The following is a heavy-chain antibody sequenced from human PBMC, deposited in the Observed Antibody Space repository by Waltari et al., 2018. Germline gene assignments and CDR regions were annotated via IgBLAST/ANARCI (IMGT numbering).Heavy chain of an antibody. D-gene: IGHD1-26*01. CDR1: GFPLSSDW. J-gene: IGHJ3*01. CDR2: IQRDGNGK. Sequence: EVQLVESGGDLVQPGGSLSLSCAASGFPLSSDWRPWVRQAPGKGLEWVANIQRDGNGKYYADSVKGRFTISRDNAKNSLYLQMNSLRAEDTAVYYCARAYSGSYETWGQGTLVTVSS. CDR3: ARAYSGSYET. V-gene: IGHV3-7*01.